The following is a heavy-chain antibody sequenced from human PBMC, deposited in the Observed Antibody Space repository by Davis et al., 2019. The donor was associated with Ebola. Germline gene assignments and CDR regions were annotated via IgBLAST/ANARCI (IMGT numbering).Heavy chain of an antibody. CDR1: GFTFSSYS. Sequence: GGSLRLSCAASGFTFSSYSMNWVRQAPGKGLEWVSSISSGSSYIYYADSVKGRFTISRDNAKNSLYLQMNSLRAEDTAVYYCARDPGIAVAGSYYFDYWGQGTLVTVSS. V-gene: IGHV3-21*01. CDR3: ARDPGIAVAGSYYFDY. J-gene: IGHJ4*02. CDR2: ISSGSSYI. D-gene: IGHD6-19*01.